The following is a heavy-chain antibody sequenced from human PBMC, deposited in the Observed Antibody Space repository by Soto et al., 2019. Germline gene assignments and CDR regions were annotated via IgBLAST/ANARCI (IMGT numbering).Heavy chain of an antibody. CDR2: ISGSGGST. D-gene: IGHD2-15*01. Sequence: EVQLLESGGGLVQPGGSLRLSCAASGFTFSSYAMSWVRQAPGKGLEWVSAISGSGGSTYSADSVKGRFTISRDNAKNTLYLQMNSLRAEDTAVYYCSNNYCSGGSCYSGLLMVDAFDIWGQGTMVTVAS. V-gene: IGHV3-23*01. CDR1: GFTFSSYA. CDR3: SNNYCSGGSCYSGLLMVDAFDI. J-gene: IGHJ3*02.